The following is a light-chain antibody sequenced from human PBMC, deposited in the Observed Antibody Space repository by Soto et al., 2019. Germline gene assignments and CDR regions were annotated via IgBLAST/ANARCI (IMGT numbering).Light chain of an antibody. CDR3: GTWDSRLSAVV. CDR1: SSNIGNNY. Sequence: QSALTQPPSVSAAPGQKVTISCSGSSSNIGNNYVSWYQQLPGTAPQLLIYDDNERPSGIPDRFYGSKSGTSATLGITGLQTGEEDDYYCGTWDSRLSAVVFGGGTKLTVL. V-gene: IGLV1-51*01. J-gene: IGLJ2*01. CDR2: DDN.